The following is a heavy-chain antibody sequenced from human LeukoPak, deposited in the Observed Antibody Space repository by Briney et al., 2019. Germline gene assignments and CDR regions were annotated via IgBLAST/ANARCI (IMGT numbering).Heavy chain of an antibody. D-gene: IGHD4/OR15-4a*01. CDR1: GFIFSSYG. Sequence: GGSLRLSCAASGFIFSSYGMHWVRQAPDKGLEWVAFIWYDGSREYYADSVKGRFTISRDNSKNTLYLQVNGLRAEDTAMYYCAKVSLNMVNDAFDIWGQGTMVSVSS. J-gene: IGHJ3*02. CDR2: IWYDGSRE. CDR3: AKVSLNMVNDAFDI. V-gene: IGHV3-30*02.